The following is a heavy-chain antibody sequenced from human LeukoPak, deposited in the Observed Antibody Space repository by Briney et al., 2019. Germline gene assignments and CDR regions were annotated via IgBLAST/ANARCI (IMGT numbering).Heavy chain of an antibody. D-gene: IGHD1-14*01. CDR3: ARSPAGANYYLDV. J-gene: IGHJ6*03. CDR2: IGTAGDT. Sequence: GGSLRLSCAASGFTFSSYAMTWVRQAPGKGLEWVSAIGTAGDTYYPGSVKGRFTISRDNAKNSLSLQMNSLRAEDTAVYYCARSPAGANYYLDVWGKGTTVTISS. V-gene: IGHV3-13*01. CDR1: GFTFSSYA.